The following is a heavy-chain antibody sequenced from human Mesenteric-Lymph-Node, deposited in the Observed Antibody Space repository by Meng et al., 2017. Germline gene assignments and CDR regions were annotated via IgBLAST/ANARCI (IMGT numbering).Heavy chain of an antibody. D-gene: IGHD2-15*01. J-gene: IGHJ6*02. Sequence: GESLKISCADSGFTFSDYWMSWVRQAPGKGLEWVANIKQDGSEKYYVDSVKGRFTISRDNAKKSLHLQMNSLRAEDTAVYYCARVEFCSGGRCYSYYYNGMDVWGQGTTVTVSS. CDR1: GFTFSDYW. CDR3: ARVEFCSGGRCYSYYYNGMDV. CDR2: IKQDGSEK. V-gene: IGHV3-7*01.